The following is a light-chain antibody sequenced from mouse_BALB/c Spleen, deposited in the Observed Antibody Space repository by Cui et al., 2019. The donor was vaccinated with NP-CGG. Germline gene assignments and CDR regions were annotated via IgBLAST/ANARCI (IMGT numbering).Light chain of an antibody. Sequence: QSFVPQESALPTPPGETVTLTCRSSTGAVTTSNYANWVQEKPDHLFTGLIGGTNNRAPGVPARFSGSLIGDKAALTITGAQTEDEAIYFCALWYSNHWVFGGGTKLTVL. CDR3: ALWYSNHWV. CDR2: GTN. V-gene: IGLV1*01. CDR1: TGAVTTSNY. J-gene: IGLJ1*01.